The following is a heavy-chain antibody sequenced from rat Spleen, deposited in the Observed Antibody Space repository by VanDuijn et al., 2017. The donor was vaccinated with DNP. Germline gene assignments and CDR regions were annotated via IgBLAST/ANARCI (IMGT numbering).Heavy chain of an antibody. V-gene: IGHV3-1*01. Sequence: EVQLQESGSGLVKPSQSLSLTCSVTGSSITSNYCGWIRKFPGNKMEYIGHISYSGSTNYNPSLKSRISITRDTSKNHFFLHLNSVTTEDTATYYCARWTRYFDYWGQGVMVTVSS. D-gene: IGHD1-7*01. J-gene: IGHJ2*01. CDR1: GSSITSNY. CDR2: ISYSGST. CDR3: ARWTRYFDY.